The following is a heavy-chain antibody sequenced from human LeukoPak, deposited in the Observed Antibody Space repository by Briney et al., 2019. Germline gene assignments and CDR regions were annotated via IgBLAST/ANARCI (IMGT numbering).Heavy chain of an antibody. V-gene: IGHV1-8*01. J-gene: IGHJ6*02. CDR1: GYTFTSYD. D-gene: IGHD2-15*01. CDR2: MNPNSGNT. CDR3: ARGVAAIYYYYGMDV. Sequence: AASVKVSCKASGYTFTSYDINWVRQATGQGLEWMGWMNPNSGNTGYAQKFQGRVTMTRNTSISTAYMELSSLRSEDTAVYYCARGVAAIYYYYGMDVWGQGTTVTVSS.